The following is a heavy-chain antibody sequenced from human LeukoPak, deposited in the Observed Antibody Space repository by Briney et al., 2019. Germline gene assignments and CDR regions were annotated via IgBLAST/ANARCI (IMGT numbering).Heavy chain of an antibody. V-gene: IGHV4-34*01. CDR2: INHSGST. CDR1: GGSFSGYY. CDR3: ARGFYYDSSGYPMDA. Sequence: SETLSLTCAVYGGSFSGYYWSWIRQPPGKGLEWIGEINHSGSTNYNPSLKSRVTISVDTSKNQFSLKLSSVTAADTAVYYCARGFYYDSSGYPMDAWGQGTTVTVSS. J-gene: IGHJ6*02. D-gene: IGHD3-22*01.